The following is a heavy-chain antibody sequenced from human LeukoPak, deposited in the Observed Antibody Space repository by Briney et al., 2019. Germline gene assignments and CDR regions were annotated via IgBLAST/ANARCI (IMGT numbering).Heavy chain of an antibody. CDR2: IKQDGSEK. D-gene: IGHD1-7*01. CDR3: AREDDWNYEDY. Sequence: GGSLRLSCAASGFTFSSYGMHWVRQAPGKGLEWVANIKQDGSEKYYVNSVKGRFTISRDNAKNSLYLQMNSLRAEDTAIYYCAREDDWNYEDYRGQGTLVTVSS. J-gene: IGHJ4*02. CDR1: GFTFSSYG. V-gene: IGHV3-7*01.